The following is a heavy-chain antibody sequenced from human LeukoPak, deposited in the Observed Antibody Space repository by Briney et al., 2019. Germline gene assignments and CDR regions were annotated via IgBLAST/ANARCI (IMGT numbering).Heavy chain of an antibody. CDR2: MNPNSGNT. Sequence: ASVKVSCKASGYTFTSYDINWVRQATGQGLEWMGWMNPNSGNTGYAQKFQGRVTMTRNTSISTAYMELSSLRSEDTAVYYCARARIVSRYYGSGSYPPRDPFGYWGQGTLVTVSS. D-gene: IGHD3-10*01. J-gene: IGHJ4*02. CDR3: ARARIVSRYYGSGSYPPRDPFGY. CDR1: GYTFTSYD. V-gene: IGHV1-8*01.